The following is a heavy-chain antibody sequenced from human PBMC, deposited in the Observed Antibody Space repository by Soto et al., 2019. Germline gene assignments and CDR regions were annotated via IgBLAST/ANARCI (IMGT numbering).Heavy chain of an antibody. CDR3: ARDHELSGYYDSSGYYYFDY. Sequence: GGSLRLSCAASGFTFSSYSMNWVRQAPGKGLEWVSSISSSSSYIYYADSVKGRFTISRDNAKNSLYLQMNSLRAEDTAVYYCARDHELSGYYDSSGYYYFDYWGQGTLVTVSS. CDR2: ISSSSSYI. CDR1: GFTFSSYS. J-gene: IGHJ4*02. V-gene: IGHV3-21*01. D-gene: IGHD3-22*01.